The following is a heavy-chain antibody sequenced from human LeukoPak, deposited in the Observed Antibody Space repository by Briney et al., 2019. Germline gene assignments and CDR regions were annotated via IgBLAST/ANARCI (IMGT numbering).Heavy chain of an antibody. J-gene: IGHJ4*02. CDR2: ISGSGGGT. Sequence: GGSLRLSRAVAGITLSNYGMSWVRQAPGKGLEWVAGISGSGGGTNYADSVKGRFTISRDNPRNTLYLQMNSLRAEDTAVYFCAKRGVVIRVILVGFHKEAYYFDSWGQGALVTVSS. CDR1: GITLSNYG. V-gene: IGHV3-23*01. CDR3: AKRGVVIRVILVGFHKEAYYFDS. D-gene: IGHD3-22*01.